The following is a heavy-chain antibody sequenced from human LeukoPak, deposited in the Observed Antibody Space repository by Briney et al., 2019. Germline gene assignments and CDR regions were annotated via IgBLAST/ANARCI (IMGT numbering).Heavy chain of an antibody. D-gene: IGHD2-21*02. CDR2: IYYSEST. J-gene: IGHJ3*02. CDR1: GGSISSYY. CDR3: ARVCGGDCYFDAFDI. Sequence: SETLSLTCTVSGGSISSYYWSWIRQPPGKGLEWIGYIYYSESTNYNPSLKSRVTISVDTSKNQFSLKLSSVTAADTAAYYCARVCGGDCYFDAFDIWGQGTMVTVSS. V-gene: IGHV4-59*01.